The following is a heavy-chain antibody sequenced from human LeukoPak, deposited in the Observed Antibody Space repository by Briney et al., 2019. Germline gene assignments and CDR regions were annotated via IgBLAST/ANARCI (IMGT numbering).Heavy chain of an antibody. V-gene: IGHV1-18*01. J-gene: IGHJ4*02. Sequence: GASVKVSCEASGYTFTSYGISWVRQAPGQGLEWMGWISAYNGNTNYAQKLQGRVTMTTDTSTSTAYMELRSLRSDDTAVYYCARDQYYDSRGLSGYWGQGTLVIVSS. D-gene: IGHD3-22*01. CDR3: ARDQYYDSRGLSGY. CDR1: GYTFTSYG. CDR2: ISAYNGNT.